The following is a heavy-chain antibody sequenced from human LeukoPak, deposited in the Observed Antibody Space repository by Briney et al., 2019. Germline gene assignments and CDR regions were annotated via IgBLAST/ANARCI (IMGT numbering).Heavy chain of an antibody. J-gene: IGHJ4*02. CDR1: GYTFTSYD. CDR2: MNPNSGNT. Sequence: GASVKVSCKASGYTFTSYDINWGRQATGQGLESMGWMNPNSGNTGYAQKFQGRVTMTRNTSISTAYMELSSLRSEDTAVYYCARGRYCSSTSCFDYWGQGTLVTVSS. CDR3: ARGRYCSSTSCFDY. D-gene: IGHD2-2*01. V-gene: IGHV1-8*01.